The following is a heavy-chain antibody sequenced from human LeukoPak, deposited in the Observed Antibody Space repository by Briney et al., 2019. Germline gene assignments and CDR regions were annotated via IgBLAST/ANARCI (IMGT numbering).Heavy chain of an antibody. CDR2: IYHSGST. Sequence: SETLSLTCTVSGYSISSGYYWGWILQPPGKGLEWIGSIYHSGSTYYNPSLKSRVTISVDTSKNQFSLKLSSVTAADTAVYYCARAPDYDILTGYPYYFHYWGQGTLVTVSS. V-gene: IGHV4-38-2*02. CDR3: ARAPDYDILTGYPYYFHY. D-gene: IGHD3-9*01. CDR1: GYSISSGYY. J-gene: IGHJ4*02.